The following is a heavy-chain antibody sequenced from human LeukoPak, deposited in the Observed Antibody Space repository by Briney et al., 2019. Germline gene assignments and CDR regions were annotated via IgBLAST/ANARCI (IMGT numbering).Heavy chain of an antibody. CDR3: AGGVGATTYF. Sequence: PSETLSLTCTVSGYSISSGYYWGWIRQPPGKGLQWIGVIYYGGSTYYHPSLRSRVTISMDTSKSQVSLRLTSLTAADTAVYYCAGGVGATTYFWGQGTLVTVSS. V-gene: IGHV4-38-2*02. J-gene: IGHJ4*02. CDR1: GYSISSGYY. D-gene: IGHD1-26*01. CDR2: IYYGGST.